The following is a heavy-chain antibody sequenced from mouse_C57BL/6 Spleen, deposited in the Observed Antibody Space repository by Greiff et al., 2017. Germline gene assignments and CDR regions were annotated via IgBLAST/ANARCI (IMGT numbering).Heavy chain of an antibody. Sequence: EVQLQQSGPELVKPGASVKIPCKASGYTFTDYNMDWVKQSHGKSLEWIGDINPNNGGTIYNQKFKGKATLTVDKSSSTAYMELRSLTSEDTAVYYCAREGGAYYGNFAYAMDYWGQGTSVTVSS. D-gene: IGHD2-10*01. CDR2: INPNNGGT. CDR1: GYTFTDYN. CDR3: AREGGAYYGNFAYAMDY. V-gene: IGHV1-18*01. J-gene: IGHJ4*01.